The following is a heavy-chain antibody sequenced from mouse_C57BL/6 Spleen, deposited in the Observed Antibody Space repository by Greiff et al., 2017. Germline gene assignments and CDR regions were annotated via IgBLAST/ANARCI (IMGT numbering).Heavy chain of an antibody. CDR3: VREGDDYDGAWFAY. D-gene: IGHD2-4*01. CDR2: IRSKSNNYAT. J-gene: IGHJ3*01. Sequence: EVKLQESGGGLVQPKGSLKLSCAASGFSFNTYAMNWVRQAPGKGLEWVARIRSKSNNYATYYADSVKDRFTISSDDSESMLYLQMNNLKTEDTAMYYCVREGDDYDGAWFAYWGQGTLVTVSA. CDR1: GFSFNTYA. V-gene: IGHV10-1*01.